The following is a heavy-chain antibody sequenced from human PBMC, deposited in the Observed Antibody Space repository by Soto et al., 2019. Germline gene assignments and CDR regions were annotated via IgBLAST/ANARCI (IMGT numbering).Heavy chain of an antibody. J-gene: IGHJ4*02. V-gene: IGHV3-21*04. CDR3: ATDTGDIVVVPATT. Sequence: GGSLRLSCAASGLNFEKCSMNWVRQPPGKGPEWLASISPSSTYIRYADSVKGRFTISRDNARNSLSLQMMNLRADDTAIYYCATDTGDIVVVPATTWGQGTMVTVTS. CDR1: GLNFEKCS. D-gene: IGHD2-15*01. CDR2: ISPSSTYI.